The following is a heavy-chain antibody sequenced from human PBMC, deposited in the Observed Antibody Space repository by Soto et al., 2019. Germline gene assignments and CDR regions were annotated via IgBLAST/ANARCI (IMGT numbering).Heavy chain of an antibody. CDR1: GFTFSSYA. V-gene: IGHV3-30-3*01. D-gene: IGHD3-22*01. CDR3: ARDRITMIVVVFAPLDY. Sequence: GGSLRLSCAASGFTFSSYAMHWVRQAPGKGLEWVAVISYDGSNKYYADSVKGRFTISRDNSKNTLYLQMNSLRAEDTAVYYCARDRITMIVVVFAPLDYWGQGTLVTVSS. CDR2: ISYDGSNK. J-gene: IGHJ4*02.